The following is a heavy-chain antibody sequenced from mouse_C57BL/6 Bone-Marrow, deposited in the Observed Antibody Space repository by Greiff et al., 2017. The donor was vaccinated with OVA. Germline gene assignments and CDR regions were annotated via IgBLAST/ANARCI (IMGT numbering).Heavy chain of an antibody. Sequence: EVKLVESGGDLVKPGGSLKLSCAASGFTFSSYGMSWVRQTPDKRLEWVATISSGGSYTYYPDSVKGRFTISRDNAKNTLYLQMSSLKSEDTAMYYCARRGAWLAYWGQGTLVTVSA. CDR1: GFTFSSYG. V-gene: IGHV5-6*01. J-gene: IGHJ3*01. CDR3: ARRGAWLAY. CDR2: ISSGGSYT.